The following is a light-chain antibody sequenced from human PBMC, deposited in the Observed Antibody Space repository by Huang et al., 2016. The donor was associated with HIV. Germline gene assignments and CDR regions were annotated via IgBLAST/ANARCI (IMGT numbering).Light chain of an antibody. V-gene: IGKV3-20*01. J-gene: IGKJ2*01. CDR1: QRVTNNY. Sequence: EIVLTQSPGTLSLSPGERATLSCRASQRVTNNYLAWYQQKTGQAPRLVIYGASSRATGVPDRFSGSGSGTDCTLTISRLEPDDFVVYYCQQYGGSPRTFGQGTKLEIK. CDR3: QQYGGSPRT. CDR2: GAS.